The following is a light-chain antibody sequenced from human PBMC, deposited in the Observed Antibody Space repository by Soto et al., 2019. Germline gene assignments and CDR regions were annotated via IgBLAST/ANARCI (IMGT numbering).Light chain of an antibody. CDR1: QSISNS. CDR2: AAS. V-gene: IGKV1-39*01. CDR3: QQCDSSPYT. Sequence: DIQMTQSPSSPSTSVGDTVTITCRASQSISNSLIWYQQKPGKAPKLLIYAASSLQSGVPSSFSGSGSGTDVTLTISSLQAEEFANEYCQQCDSSPYTFGPGTKVYIK. J-gene: IGKJ3*01.